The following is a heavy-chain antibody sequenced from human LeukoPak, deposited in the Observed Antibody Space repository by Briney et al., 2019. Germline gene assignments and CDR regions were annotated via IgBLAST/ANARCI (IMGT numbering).Heavy chain of an antibody. Sequence: GGSLRLSCAASGFTFSSYGMHWVRQAPGKGLEWVAFIRYDGSNKYYADSVKGRFTISRDNAKNSLYLQMNSLRAEDTAMYYCAREEGGKLGIDYYFDYWGQGTLVTVSS. D-gene: IGHD7-27*01. CDR2: IRYDGSNK. CDR1: GFTFSSYG. V-gene: IGHV3-30*02. CDR3: AREEGGKLGIDYYFDY. J-gene: IGHJ4*02.